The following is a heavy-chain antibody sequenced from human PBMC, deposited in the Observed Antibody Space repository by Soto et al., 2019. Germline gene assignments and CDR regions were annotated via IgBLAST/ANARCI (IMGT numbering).Heavy chain of an antibody. V-gene: IGHV4-31*03. CDR2: IYYSGST. D-gene: IGHD3-3*02. J-gene: IGHJ4*02. CDR3: ARRRTHFWSGYASFFDY. CDR1: GGSVNSGDYY. Sequence: QVQLQESGPGLVKPSQTLSLICTVSGGSVNSGDYYWSWVRQHPGKALEWIGYIYYSGSTYYNPSLESRVTISVDTSKNQFSLNLSSVTAADTAVYYCARRRTHFWSGYASFFDYWGQGTLVTVSS.